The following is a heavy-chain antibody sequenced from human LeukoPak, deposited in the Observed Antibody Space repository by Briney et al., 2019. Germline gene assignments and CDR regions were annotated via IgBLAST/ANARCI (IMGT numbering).Heavy chain of an antibody. CDR1: GFTFSVNG. V-gene: IGHV3-33*01. CDR3: ARDKWDIGSKFLDY. D-gene: IGHD5-12*01. CDR2: IWNDGSKK. J-gene: IGHJ4*02. Sequence: GGSLRLSCAGSGFTFSVNGIHWVRQAPGKGLERVAVIWNDGSKKYYADSVKGRVTISRDNSKNMVYLHMNTLRAEDTAVYYCARDKWDIGSKFLDYWGQGTLVTVSS.